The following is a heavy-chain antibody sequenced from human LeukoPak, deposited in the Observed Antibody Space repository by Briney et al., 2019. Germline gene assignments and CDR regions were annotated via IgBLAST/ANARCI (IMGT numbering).Heavy chain of an antibody. Sequence: PSETLSLTCTVSGGSIGSSSYYWGWIRQPPGKGLEWIGSIYYSGSTYYNPSLKSRVTISVDTSKNQFSLKLSSVTAADTAVYYCARDRPYKRDSGYDLGDAFDIWGQGTMVTVSS. CDR2: IYYSGST. J-gene: IGHJ3*02. V-gene: IGHV4-39*07. D-gene: IGHD5-12*01. CDR3: ARDRPYKRDSGYDLGDAFDI. CDR1: GGSIGSSSYY.